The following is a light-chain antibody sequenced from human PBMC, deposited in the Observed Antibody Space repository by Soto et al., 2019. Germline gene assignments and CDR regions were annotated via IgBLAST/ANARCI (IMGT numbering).Light chain of an antibody. CDR3: KSYTSASTYV. CDR1: GSDIGTYNY. V-gene: IGLV2-14*03. Sequence: QSALTQPASVSGSPGQSITISCTGTGSDIGTYNYVSWYQHHPGKAPKFLIYDVTNRPSGVSDRFSGSKSGNTASLTISGLQAEDEADYFCKSYTSASTYVFGTGTKLTVL. CDR2: DVT. J-gene: IGLJ1*01.